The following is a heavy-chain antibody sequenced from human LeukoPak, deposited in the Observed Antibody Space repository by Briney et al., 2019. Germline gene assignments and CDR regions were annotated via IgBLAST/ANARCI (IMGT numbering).Heavy chain of an antibody. Sequence: VASVKVSCKASGGTFSSYAISWVRQAPGQGLEWMGRIIPIFGTSNYAQKFQGRVTITTDESTSTAYMELSSLRSEDTAVYYCARAHGDCTNGVCSDIDYWGQGTLVTVSS. V-gene: IGHV1-69*05. D-gene: IGHD2-8*01. J-gene: IGHJ4*02. CDR1: GGTFSSYA. CDR2: IIPIFGTS. CDR3: ARAHGDCTNGVCSDIDY.